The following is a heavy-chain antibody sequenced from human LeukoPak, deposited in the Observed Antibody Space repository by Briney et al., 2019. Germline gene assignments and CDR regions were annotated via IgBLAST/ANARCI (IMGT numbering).Heavy chain of an antibody. CDR3: AHKPGIAVAGTPSFDY. CDR2: IYWDDDK. CDR1: GFSLTTSGVG. Sequence: SGPTLVKPTQTLTLTCTFSGFSLTTSGVGVGWIRQSPAKALEWPALIYWDDDKRYRPSLKSRLTITKDTSKNQVVLTMTNMDPVDTATYYCAHKPGIAVAGTPSFDYWGQGTLVTVSS. V-gene: IGHV2-5*02. J-gene: IGHJ4*02. D-gene: IGHD6-13*01.